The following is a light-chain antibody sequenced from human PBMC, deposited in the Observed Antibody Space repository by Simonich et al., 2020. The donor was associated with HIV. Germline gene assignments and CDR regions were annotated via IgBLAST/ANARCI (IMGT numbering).Light chain of an antibody. J-gene: IGLJ3*02. V-gene: IGLV2-14*01. CDR2: DVS. CDR1: SSAVGGYNY. Sequence: QSALTQPASVSGSPGQSISISCTGTSSAVGGYNYVSWYQQHPGKAPTPIIYDVSKPPSVVSNRFSGSKSGNTASLTISGLQAEDEADYYCSSPTADRGVFGGGTKLTVL. CDR3: SSPTADRGV.